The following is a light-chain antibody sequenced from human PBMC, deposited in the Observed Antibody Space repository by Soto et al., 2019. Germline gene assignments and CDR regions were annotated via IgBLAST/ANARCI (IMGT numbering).Light chain of an antibody. Sequence: EVVLTQSPATLSLSPGERATLSCRASQSVSRYLAWYQQKPGQAPRLLIYDASNRATGIPARFSGSGSGTDFTLTISRMEPEGFGDYYRQQSSNRPFTFGQRTQQEIK. CDR3: QQSSNRPFT. CDR2: DAS. J-gene: IGKJ5*01. V-gene: IGKV3-11*01. CDR1: QSVSRY.